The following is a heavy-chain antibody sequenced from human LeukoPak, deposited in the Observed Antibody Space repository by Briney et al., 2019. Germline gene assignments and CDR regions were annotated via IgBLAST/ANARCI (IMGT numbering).Heavy chain of an antibody. Sequence: PGGSLRLSCAASGFTFSNYDMTWVRQAPGKGLEWVSGISDSGGSTYYADSVKGRFTISRDNSKNTLYLQMNSLRAEDTAVYYCAKSLSGGGYYFEYWGQGTLVTVSS. CDR2: ISDSGGST. D-gene: IGHD3-10*01. V-gene: IGHV3-23*01. CDR3: AKSLSGGGYYFEY. CDR1: GFTFSNYD. J-gene: IGHJ4*02.